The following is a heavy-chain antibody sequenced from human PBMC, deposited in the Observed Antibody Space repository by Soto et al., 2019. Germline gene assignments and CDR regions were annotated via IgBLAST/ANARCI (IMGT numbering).Heavy chain of an antibody. CDR3: ARGLPGRSSSWYHS. D-gene: IGHD6-13*01. CDR1: GGSISSSSYY. V-gene: IGHV4-39*01. J-gene: IGHJ5*01. Sequence: ASETLSLTCTVSGGSISSSSYYWGWIRQPPGKGLEWIGSIYYSGSTYYNPSLKSRVTISVDTSKNQFSLKLSSVTAADTAVYYCARGLPGRSSSWYHSWGQGTLVTSPQ. CDR2: IYYSGST.